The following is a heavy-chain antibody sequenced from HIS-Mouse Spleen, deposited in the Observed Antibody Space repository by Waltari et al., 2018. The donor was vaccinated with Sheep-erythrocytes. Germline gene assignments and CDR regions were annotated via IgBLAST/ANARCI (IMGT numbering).Heavy chain of an antibody. CDR3: ARDPKYYDFWSGYYKDYYGMDV. CDR2: ISSSSYI. D-gene: IGHD3-3*01. J-gene: IGHJ6*02. V-gene: IGHV3-21*01. CDR1: GFTFSSYS. Sequence: AASGFTFSSYSMNWVRQAPGKGLEWVSSISSSSYIYYADSVKGRFTISRDNAKNSLYLQMNSLRAEDTAVYYCARDPKYYDFWSGYYKDYYGMDVWGQGTTVTVSS.